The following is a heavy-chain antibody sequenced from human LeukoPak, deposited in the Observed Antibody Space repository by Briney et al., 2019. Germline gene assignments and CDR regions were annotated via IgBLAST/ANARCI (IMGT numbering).Heavy chain of an antibody. D-gene: IGHD3-10*01. CDR1: RFTFSSSA. V-gene: IGHV3-23*01. J-gene: IGHJ4*02. Sequence: GGSLRLSCAASRFTFSSSAMSWVRQAPGKGLEWVSTISDSGGNTFYADSVKGRFTISRDNSKNTLYLQMNSLRAEDTAVYYCARGFGDCWGQGTLVTVSS. CDR3: ARGFGDC. CDR2: ISDSGGNT.